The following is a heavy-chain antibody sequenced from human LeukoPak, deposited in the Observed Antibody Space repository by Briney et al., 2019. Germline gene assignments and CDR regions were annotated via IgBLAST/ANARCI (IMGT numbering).Heavy chain of an antibody. CDR3: AKDTKADYGDSDAFDI. Sequence: PGRSLRLSCAASGFTFDDYAMHWVRQAPGKGLEWVSGIGWNSGSIGYADSVKGRVTISRDNAKNSLYLQMNSLRAEDTALYYCAKDTKADYGDSDAFDIWGQGTMVTVSS. CDR2: IGWNSGSI. J-gene: IGHJ3*02. CDR1: GFTFDDYA. V-gene: IGHV3-9*01. D-gene: IGHD4-17*01.